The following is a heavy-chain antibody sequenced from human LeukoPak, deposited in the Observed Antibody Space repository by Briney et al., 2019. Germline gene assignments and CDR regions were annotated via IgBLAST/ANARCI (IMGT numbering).Heavy chain of an antibody. CDR2: INAFSRAI. CDR3: TRDGRAPDVVPFDH. D-gene: IGHD2-21*01. Sequence: PGGSLRLSCAASGFTFSDYSMNWVRQAQGKGPEWVCYINAFSRAIYYADSVKGRFTLFRENAKSSLSLQMNSLRAEDTAVYYCTRDGRAPDVVPFDHWGQGTLVTVSS. J-gene: IGHJ4*02. V-gene: IGHV3-48*01. CDR1: GFTFSDYS.